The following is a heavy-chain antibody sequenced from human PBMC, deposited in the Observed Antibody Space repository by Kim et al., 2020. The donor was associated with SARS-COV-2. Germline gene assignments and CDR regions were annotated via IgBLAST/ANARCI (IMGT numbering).Heavy chain of an antibody. CDR2: IYYSGST. V-gene: IGHV4-31*03. Sequence: SETLSLTCTVSGGSISSGGYYWSWIRQHPGKGLEWIGYIYYSGSTYYNPSLKSRVTISVDTSKNQFSLKLSSVTAADTAVYYCARAPRRIITIFGVATLFDCCDQGTLVAVS. J-gene: IGHJ4*02. CDR1: GGSISSGGYY. D-gene: IGHD3-3*01. CDR3: ARAPRRIITIFGVATLFDC.